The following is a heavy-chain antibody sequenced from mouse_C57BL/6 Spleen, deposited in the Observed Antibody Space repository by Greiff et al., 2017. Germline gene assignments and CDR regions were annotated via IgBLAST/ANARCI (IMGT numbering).Heavy chain of an antibody. CDR1: GFTFNTYA. CDR3: VREGATVVGTYWYFDV. CDR2: IRSKSSNYAT. J-gene: IGHJ1*03. V-gene: IGHV10-3*01. Sequence: EVQLVESGGGLVQPKGSLKLSCAASGFTFNTYAMHWVRQAPGKGLEWVARIRSKSSNYATYYADSVKDRFTISRDDSQSMLYLQMNNLKTEDTAMYYCVREGATVVGTYWYFDVWGTGTTVTVSS. D-gene: IGHD1-1*01.